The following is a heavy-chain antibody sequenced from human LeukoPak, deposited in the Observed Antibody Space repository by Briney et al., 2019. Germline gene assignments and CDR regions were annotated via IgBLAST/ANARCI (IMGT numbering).Heavy chain of an antibody. CDR3: ARDAPERRNAFDI. Sequence: PGGSLRLSCAASGFTFSSNYMSWVRQAPGKGLEWVSVIYSGGSTYYSDSVTGRFTISRDNSKNTLYPQMNSLRAEDTAVYYCARDAPERRNAFDIWGQGTMVTVSS. J-gene: IGHJ3*02. D-gene: IGHD1-1*01. CDR2: IYSGGST. CDR1: GFTFSSNY. V-gene: IGHV3-53*01.